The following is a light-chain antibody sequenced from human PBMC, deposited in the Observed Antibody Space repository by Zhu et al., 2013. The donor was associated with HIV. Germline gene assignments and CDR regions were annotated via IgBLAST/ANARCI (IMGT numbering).Light chain of an antibody. CDR3: QQYNSYPRT. CDR2: KAT. V-gene: IGKV1-5*03. J-gene: IGKJ1*01. CDR1: QDISNY. Sequence: DIQMTQSPSSLSASVGDRVTITCQASQDISNYLNWYQQKPGKAPKLLIFKATSLEVGVPSRFSGSGGGTEFTLTISSLQSDDFATYYCQQYNSYPRTFGQGTKVEMK.